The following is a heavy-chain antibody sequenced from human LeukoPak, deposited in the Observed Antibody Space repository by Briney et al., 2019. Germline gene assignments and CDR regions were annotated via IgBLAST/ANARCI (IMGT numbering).Heavy chain of an antibody. CDR2: VNPKTGGT. J-gene: IGHJ4*02. Sequence: ASVKVSCKASGYSFTGYYIHWVRQAPGQGLEWMGWVNPKTGGTNHAQKFQGRATMTRDTSISTAYMRLSRLTSDDTAVYYCARDLNANILTGYYVDFWGQGTLVTVSS. D-gene: IGHD3-9*01. V-gene: IGHV1-2*02. CDR1: GYSFTGYY. CDR3: ARDLNANILTGYYVDF.